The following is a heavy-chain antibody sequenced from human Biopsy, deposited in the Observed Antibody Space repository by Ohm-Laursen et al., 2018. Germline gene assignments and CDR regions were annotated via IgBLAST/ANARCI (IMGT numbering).Heavy chain of an antibody. V-gene: IGHV3-72*01. J-gene: IGHJ5*01. D-gene: IGHD2-15*01. CDR2: IRDKANSYTT. CDR3: ARAGRYCSGGGCYSWFDS. Sequence: GSLRLSCAASGFTFADYWMNWVRQAPGKGLEWVGRIRDKANSYTTDYAASVKGRFTISRDDSKNSLYLQMNSLKTEDTALYYCARAGRYCSGGGCYSWFDSWGQGTLVTVSS. CDR1: GFTFADYW.